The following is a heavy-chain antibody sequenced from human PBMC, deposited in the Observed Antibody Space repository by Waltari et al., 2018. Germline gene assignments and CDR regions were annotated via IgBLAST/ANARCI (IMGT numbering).Heavy chain of an antibody. CDR2: IIPIFGTA. V-gene: IGHV1-69*01. D-gene: IGHD1-7*01. CDR3: AREGDPRTHYYYYYGMDV. CDR1: GGTFSSYA. J-gene: IGHJ6*02. Sequence: QVQLVQSGAEVKKPGSSVKVSCKASGGTFSSYAISWVRQAPGQGLEWMGGIIPIFGTANYAQKCQGRVTITADESTSTAYRELSSLRSEDTAVYYCAREGDPRTHYYYYYGMDVWGQGTTVTVSS.